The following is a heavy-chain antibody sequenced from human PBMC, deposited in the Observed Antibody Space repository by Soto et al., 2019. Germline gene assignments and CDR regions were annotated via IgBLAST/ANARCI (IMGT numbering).Heavy chain of an antibody. D-gene: IGHD3-22*01. Sequence: PGGSLRLSCRASGFTFSDFAMSWVRQAPGKGLEWVSSISSNGNYIYYADSMKGRFTISRDNAEKSLYLQMNSLRGEDTAVYYRARGTHYYDSIGYSHFFDYWGQGTLVTVSS. V-gene: IGHV3-21*01. CDR3: ARGTHYYDSIGYSHFFDY. J-gene: IGHJ4*02. CDR2: ISSNGNYI. CDR1: GFTFSDFA.